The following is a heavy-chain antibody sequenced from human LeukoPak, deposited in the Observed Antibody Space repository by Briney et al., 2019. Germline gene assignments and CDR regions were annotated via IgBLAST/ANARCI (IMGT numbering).Heavy chain of an antibody. J-gene: IGHJ5*02. CDR3: ARVSEQWLAYNWFDP. V-gene: IGHV1-8*01. D-gene: IGHD6-19*01. CDR1: GYTFTSYD. Sequence: ASVKVSCKASGYTFTSYDINWVRQATGQGLEWMGWMNPNSGNTGYAQKFQGRVTITRDTSASTAYMELSSLRSEDTAVYYCARVSEQWLAYNWFDPWGQGTLVTVSS. CDR2: MNPNSGNT.